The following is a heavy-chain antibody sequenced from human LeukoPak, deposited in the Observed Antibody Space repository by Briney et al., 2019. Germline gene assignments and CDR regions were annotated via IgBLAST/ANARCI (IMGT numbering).Heavy chain of an antibody. CDR3: ARDREKAGDRPFDY. D-gene: IGHD7-27*01. V-gene: IGHV3-30-3*01. CDR2: ISYDGSNK. J-gene: IGHJ4*02. Sequence: PGRSLRLSCAASGFTFSSSAMHWVRQAPGKGLEWVAVISYDGSNKYYADSVKGRFTISRDNSKNTLYLQMNSLRAEDTAVYYCARDREKAGDRPFDYWGQGTLVTVSS. CDR1: GFTFSSSA.